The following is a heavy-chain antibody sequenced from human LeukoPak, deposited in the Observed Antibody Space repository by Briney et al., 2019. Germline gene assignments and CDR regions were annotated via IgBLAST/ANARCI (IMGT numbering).Heavy chain of an antibody. J-gene: IGHJ6*02. Sequence: SETLSLTCAVYGGSFSGYYWSWIRQPPGKGLEWIGEINHSGSTNYNPSLKSRVTISVDTSKNQFFLKLSSVTAADTAVYYCARFRGGYDATDYYYYGMDVWGQGTTVTVSS. CDR2: INHSGST. D-gene: IGHD5-12*01. V-gene: IGHV4-34*01. CDR1: GGSFSGYY. CDR3: ARFRGGYDATDYYYYGMDV.